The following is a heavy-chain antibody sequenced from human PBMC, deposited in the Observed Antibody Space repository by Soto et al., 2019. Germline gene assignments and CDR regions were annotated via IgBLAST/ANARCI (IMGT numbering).Heavy chain of an antibody. Sequence: QVTLKESGPVLVKPTETLTLTCTVSGFSLSNSKMGVSWIRQPPGKALEWFGHIFSNYEKSYSTSLKSRLYISKDPPKSQVVLTMTNMSRMDTATYFCARIGSEWEVLVFDYWGQGTLVTVSS. CDR1: GFSLSNSKMG. J-gene: IGHJ4*02. D-gene: IGHD1-26*01. CDR2: IFSNYEK. V-gene: IGHV2-26*01. CDR3: ARIGSEWEVLVFDY.